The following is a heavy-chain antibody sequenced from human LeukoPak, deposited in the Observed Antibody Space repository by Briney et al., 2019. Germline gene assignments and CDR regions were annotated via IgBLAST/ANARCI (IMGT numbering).Heavy chain of an antibody. V-gene: IGHV4-4*02. CDR1: GFTFSSHW. CDR2: IYHRGST. J-gene: IGHJ6*03. CDR3: ARMQSTSSSGDYYSYMDV. Sequence: GSLRLSCAASGFTFSSHWMSWVRQSPGKGLEWIGEIYHRGSTNYNPSLRSRVTISVDKSKSQFSLRLSSVTAADTAVYYCARMQSTSSSGDYYSYMDVWGKGATVIVSS. D-gene: IGHD6-6*01.